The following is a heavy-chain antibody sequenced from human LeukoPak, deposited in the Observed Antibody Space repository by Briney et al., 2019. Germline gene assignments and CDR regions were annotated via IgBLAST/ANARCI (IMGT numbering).Heavy chain of an antibody. Sequence: PGGSLRLSCAASGFTFSDHYMSWFRQAPGKGLEWVSYISNSGSLKYYADSVKGRFTISRDNAKNSLYLQMNSLRAEDTAVYYCARGGSYPFDYWGQGTLVTVSS. J-gene: IGHJ4*02. D-gene: IGHD1-26*01. V-gene: IGHV3-11*01. CDR2: ISNSGSLK. CDR3: ARGGSYPFDY. CDR1: GFTFSDHY.